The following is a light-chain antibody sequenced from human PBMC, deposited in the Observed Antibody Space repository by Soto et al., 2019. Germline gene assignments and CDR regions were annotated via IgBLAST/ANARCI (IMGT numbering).Light chain of an antibody. CDR3: QQDNTWPLT. J-gene: IGKJ4*01. CDR2: GAS. V-gene: IGKV3-15*01. CDR1: QSVNSN. Sequence: EIVMTQSPAPLSVSAGDRSTLSCRASQSVNSNLAWFQQKPGQAPRLLIYGASTRATGIPARFSGSGSGTEFTLTISSLQSEDFAVYYCQQDNTWPLTFGGGTKVDVK.